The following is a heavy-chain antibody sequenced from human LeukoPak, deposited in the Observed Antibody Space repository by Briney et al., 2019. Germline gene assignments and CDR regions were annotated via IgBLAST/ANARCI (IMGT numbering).Heavy chain of an antibody. D-gene: IGHD6-6*01. CDR1: GFIFSSYW. Sequence: PGGSLRLSCAASGFIFSSYWMHWVRQAPGKGLEWVAVIWYDGSNKYYTDSVKGRFTISRDNSKNTLYLQMNSLRAEDTAVYYCAREVAYSSFFEAFDIWGQGTMVTVSS. V-gene: IGHV3-33*08. CDR3: AREVAYSSFFEAFDI. J-gene: IGHJ3*02. CDR2: IWYDGSNK.